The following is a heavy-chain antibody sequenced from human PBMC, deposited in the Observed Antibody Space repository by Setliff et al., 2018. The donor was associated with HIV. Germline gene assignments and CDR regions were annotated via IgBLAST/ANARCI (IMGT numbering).Heavy chain of an antibody. V-gene: IGHV1-46*04. CDR3: ATARPRHLVSTNPPYYFDY. Sequence: GASVKVSCKASGYTFTNSFMHWVRQAPGQGLEWMGIINPSDGATTYAQKLQGRVTMTRNTSISTAYMELSSLRSDDTAVYYCATARPRHLVSTNPPYYFDYWGQGTLVTVSS. CDR2: INPSDGAT. J-gene: IGHJ4*02. D-gene: IGHD2-8*02. CDR1: GYTFTNSF.